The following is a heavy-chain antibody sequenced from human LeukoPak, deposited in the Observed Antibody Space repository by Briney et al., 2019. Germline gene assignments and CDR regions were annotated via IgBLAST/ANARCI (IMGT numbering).Heavy chain of an antibody. Sequence: QPGRSLRLSCAASGFTFSSYAMHWVRQAPGKGLEWVAVISYDGSNKYYADSVKGRFTISRDNSKNTLYLQMNSLRAEDTAVYYCARAKIGKEWLPGSVGAFDIWGQGTMVTASS. CDR3: ARAKIGKEWLPGSVGAFDI. D-gene: IGHD3-3*01. CDR2: ISYDGSNK. CDR1: GFTFSSYA. J-gene: IGHJ3*02. V-gene: IGHV3-30-3*01.